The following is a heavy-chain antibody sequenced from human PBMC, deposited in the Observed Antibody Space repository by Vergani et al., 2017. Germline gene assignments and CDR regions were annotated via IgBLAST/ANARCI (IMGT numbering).Heavy chain of an antibody. CDR3: ARDLAYCHEGSCAL. D-gene: IGHD2-15*01. CDR2: VLFDGSNE. Sequence: QVQLVQSGGGVVQPGGSLRLSCVASEFTFNRYGMQWVRQAPGKGLEWVAYVLFDGSNEYYADSVKGRFIVSRDNSNDALYLQMNSLRTDDTAVYYCARDLAYCHEGSCALWGQGSVVTVSS. CDR1: EFTFNRYG. V-gene: IGHV3-30*02. J-gene: IGHJ4*02.